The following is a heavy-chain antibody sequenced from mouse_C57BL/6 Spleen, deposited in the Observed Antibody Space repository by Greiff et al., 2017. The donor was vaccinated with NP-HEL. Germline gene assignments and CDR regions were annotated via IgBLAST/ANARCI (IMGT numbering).Heavy chain of an antibody. CDR3: AGGYYYGSSYGDFDV. D-gene: IGHD1-1*01. CDR1: GYTFTSYW. CDR2: IHPNSGST. V-gene: IGHV1-64*01. Sequence: QVQLQHPGAELVKPGASVKLSCKASGYTFTSYWMHWVKQRPGQGLEWIGMIHPNSGSTNYNEKFKSKATLTVDKSSSTAYMQLRSLTSEESAVYYCAGGYYYGSSYGDFDVWGTGTTVTVSS. J-gene: IGHJ1*03.